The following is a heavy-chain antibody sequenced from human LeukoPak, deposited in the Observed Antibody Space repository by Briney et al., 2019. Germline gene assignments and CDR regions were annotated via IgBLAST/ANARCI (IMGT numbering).Heavy chain of an antibody. V-gene: IGHV3-23*01. CDR1: GFTFSSYA. J-gene: IGHJ5*02. Sequence: GGSLRLSCAASGFTFSSYAMNWVRQAPGKGLEWVSAVSSSGSSTYYADSVKGRFTISRDNSKNTLYLQMNSLRAEDTAIYYCAKDRGQLVPKYNWFDPWGQGTLVTVSS. CDR2: VSSSGSST. CDR3: AKDRGQLVPKYNWFDP. D-gene: IGHD6-6*01.